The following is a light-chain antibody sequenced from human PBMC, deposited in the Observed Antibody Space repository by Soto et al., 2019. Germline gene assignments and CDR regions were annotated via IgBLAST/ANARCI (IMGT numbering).Light chain of an antibody. CDR3: QQANSFPLT. Sequence: DIKMTQSPSTLSASVGDRVTITCGASQSISSWLAWYQQKPGKAPKLLIYKASSLESGIPSRFSGSVSGTEFTLTISSLQPEDFATYYCQQANSFPLTFGGGTKVDLK. V-gene: IGKV1-5*03. CDR1: QSISSW. CDR2: KAS. J-gene: IGKJ4*01.